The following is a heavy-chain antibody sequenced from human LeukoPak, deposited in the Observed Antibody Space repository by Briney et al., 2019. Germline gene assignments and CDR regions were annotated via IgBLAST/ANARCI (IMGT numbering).Heavy chain of an antibody. Sequence: GASVKVSCKASGYTFTSYYMHWVRQAPGQGLEWMGIINPSGGSTSYAQKFQGRVTMTRDTSTSTVYMELSSLRSEDTAVYYCARDPPPPYDSRGPLYYFDYWGQGTLVTVSS. CDR3: ARDPPPPYDSRGPLYYFDY. D-gene: IGHD3-22*01. J-gene: IGHJ4*02. V-gene: IGHV1-46*01. CDR2: INPSGGST. CDR1: GYTFTSYY.